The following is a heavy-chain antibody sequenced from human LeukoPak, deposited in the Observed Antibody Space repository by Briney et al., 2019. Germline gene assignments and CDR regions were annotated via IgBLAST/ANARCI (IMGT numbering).Heavy chain of an antibody. CDR3: AKGQSYGDPGNYAFDI. V-gene: IGHV1-8*01. CDR2: MNPNSGNT. J-gene: IGHJ3*02. CDR1: GYTFTSYD. Sequence: ASVKVSCKASGYTFTSYDINWVRQATGQGLEWMGWMNPNSGNTGYAQKFQGRVTMTRNTSISTAYMELSSLRAEDTAAYYCAKGQSYGDPGNYAFDIWGQGTLVTVSS. D-gene: IGHD4-17*01.